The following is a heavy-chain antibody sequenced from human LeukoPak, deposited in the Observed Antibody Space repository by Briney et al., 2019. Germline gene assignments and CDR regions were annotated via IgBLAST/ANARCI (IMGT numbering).Heavy chain of an antibody. J-gene: IGHJ3*02. D-gene: IGHD6-19*01. CDR2: ISYDGSNK. CDR1: GFTFSSYG. V-gene: IGHV3-30*18. Sequence: GRSLRLSCAASGFTFSSYGMHWVRQAPGKGLEWVAVISYDGSNKYYADSVKGRFTISRDNSKNTLHLQMNSLRAEDTAVYYCAKVGYSSGWTPDAFDIWGQGTMVTVSS. CDR3: AKVGYSSGWTPDAFDI.